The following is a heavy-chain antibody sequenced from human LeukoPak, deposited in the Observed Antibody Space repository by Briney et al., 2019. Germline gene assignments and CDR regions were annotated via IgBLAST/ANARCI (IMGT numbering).Heavy chain of an antibody. J-gene: IGHJ6*02. CDR2: IYYSGST. CDR3: ARPLGQGNEYGMDV. D-gene: IGHD1-1*01. V-gene: IGHV4-59*12. CDR1: GGSISSYY. Sequence: SETLSLTCTVSGGSISSYYWSWIRQPPGKGLEWIGYIYYSGSTSYNPSLKSRVTISVDTSKNQFSLKLTSVTAADTAVYYCARPLGQGNEYGMDVWGQGTTVTVSS.